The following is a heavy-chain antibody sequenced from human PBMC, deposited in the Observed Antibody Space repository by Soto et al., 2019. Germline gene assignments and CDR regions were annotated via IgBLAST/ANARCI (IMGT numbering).Heavy chain of an antibody. D-gene: IGHD2-2*01. Sequence: EMQLVESGGGLVQPGGSLRLSCAASGFTFSSYSMNWVRQAPGKGLEWVSYISSSSSTIYYADSVKGRFTISRDNAKNSLYLQMNSLRDEDTAVYYCARDREDIVVVPAASYYYYYGMDVWGQGTTVTVSS. CDR3: ARDREDIVVVPAASYYYYYGMDV. CDR1: GFTFSSYS. CDR2: ISSSSSTI. V-gene: IGHV3-48*02. J-gene: IGHJ6*02.